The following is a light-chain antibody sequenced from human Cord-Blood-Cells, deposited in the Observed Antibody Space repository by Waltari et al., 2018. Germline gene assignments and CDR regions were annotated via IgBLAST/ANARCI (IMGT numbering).Light chain of an antibody. CDR3: QQYGSSPPRT. V-gene: IGKV3-20*01. J-gene: IGKJ1*01. Sequence: EIVLTQSPGTLSLSPGERATLSCRASQSVSSRYLAWYQQKPGQATRLLISGASSRATSIPDRFSGSGSGTDFTLTISRLEPEDFAVYYCQQYGSSPPRTFGQGTKVEIK. CDR2: GAS. CDR1: QSVSSRY.